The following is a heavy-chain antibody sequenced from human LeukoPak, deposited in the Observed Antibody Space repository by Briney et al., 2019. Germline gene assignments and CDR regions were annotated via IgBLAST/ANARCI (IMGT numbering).Heavy chain of an antibody. J-gene: IGHJ4*02. D-gene: IGHD3-22*01. V-gene: IGHV4-4*07. CDR2: IYTSGST. CDR1: GGSISSYY. CDR3: ARDTYYYDSSGYYYAHYFDY. Sequence: PSETLSLTCTVSGGSISSYYWSWIRQPAGKGLEWIGRIYTSGSTNYNPSLKSRVTMSVDTSKNQFSLKLSSVTAADTAVYYCARDTYYYDSSGYYYAHYFDYWGQGTLVTVSS.